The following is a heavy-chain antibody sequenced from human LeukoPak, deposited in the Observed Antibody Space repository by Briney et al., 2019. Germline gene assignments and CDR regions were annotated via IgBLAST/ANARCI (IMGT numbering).Heavy chain of an antibody. CDR3: ASFGDTDYLFDY. J-gene: IGHJ4*01. CDR1: GGSISSHH. Sequence: SETLSLTCTVSGGSISSHHWSLIRQPPGKGLEWIGYIYNSGTPKYNPSLKSRVTISLDTSKNQFSLKLSSVTAADTAVYYCASFGDTDYLFDYWGQGTLVAVSS. CDR2: IYNSGTP. V-gene: IGHV4-59*11. D-gene: IGHD4-17*01.